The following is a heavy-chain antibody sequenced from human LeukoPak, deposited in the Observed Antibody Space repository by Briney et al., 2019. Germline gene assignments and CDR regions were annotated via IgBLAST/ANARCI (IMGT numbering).Heavy chain of an antibody. CDR2: IYTSGST. J-gene: IGHJ4*02. Sequence: SETLSLTCTVSGGSISSYYWSWIRQPAGKGLEWIGRIYTSGSTNYNPSLKSRVTMSVDTSKNQFSLKLTSVTAADTAIYYCAKFTRDTYQDYWGQGTLVTVSS. V-gene: IGHV4-4*07. CDR1: GGSISSYY. D-gene: IGHD2-2*01. CDR3: AKFTRDTYQDY.